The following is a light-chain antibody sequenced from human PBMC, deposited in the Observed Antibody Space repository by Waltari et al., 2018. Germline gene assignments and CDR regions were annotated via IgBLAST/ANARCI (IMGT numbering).Light chain of an antibody. Sequence: QLVLTQSPSASASLGASVKPTCTLDSGPSPNVIACLQQQPEKGPRYLMKINSDGSHVKGAEIPDRFSGSGSGAERYLTISSLQSEDEADYYCQTGGHGTWVFGGGTKLTVL. J-gene: IGLJ3*02. CDR3: QTGGHGTWV. CDR1: SGPSPNV. CDR2: INSDGSH. V-gene: IGLV4-69*01.